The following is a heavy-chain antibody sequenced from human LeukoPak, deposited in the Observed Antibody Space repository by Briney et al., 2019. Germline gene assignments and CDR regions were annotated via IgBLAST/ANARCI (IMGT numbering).Heavy chain of an antibody. J-gene: IGHJ4*02. CDR3: AREGYYDSSGYPIDY. CDR1: GFTFSSYG. CDR2: ISSSSSYI. D-gene: IGHD3-22*01. V-gene: IGHV3-21*01. Sequence: GGSLRLSCAASGFTFSSYGMSWVRQAPGKGLEWVSSISSSSSYIYYADSVKGRFTISRDNAKNSLYLQMNSLRAEDTAVYYCAREGYYDSSGYPIDYWGQGTLVTVSS.